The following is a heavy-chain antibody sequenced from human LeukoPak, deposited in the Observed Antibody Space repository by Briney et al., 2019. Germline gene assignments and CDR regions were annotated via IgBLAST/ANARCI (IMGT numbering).Heavy chain of an antibody. V-gene: IGHV4-4*09. J-gene: IGHJ5*02. D-gene: IGHD6-13*01. CDR1: GGSISSYY. CDR3: AGSRIAAAGTGLWFDP. CDR2: IYTSGST. Sequence: PSETLSLTCTVSGGSISSYYWSWIRQLPGKGLEWIGYIYTSGSTNYNPSLKSRVTISVDTSKNQFSLKLSSVTAADTAVYYCAGSRIAAAGTGLWFDPWGQGTLVTVSS.